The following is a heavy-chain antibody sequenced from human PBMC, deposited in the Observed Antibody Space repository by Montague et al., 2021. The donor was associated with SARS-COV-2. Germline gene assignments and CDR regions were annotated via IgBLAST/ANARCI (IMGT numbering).Heavy chain of an antibody. CDR2: VNQSGTT. CDR1: GGSISNYY. V-gene: IGHV4-34*01. D-gene: IGHD2-2*01. CDR3: ERGRRPVVVPGAGPAGRAFDI. J-gene: IGHJ3*02. Sequence: SETLSLTCAISGGSISNYYWSWIRLRPGKGQEWNGEVNQSGTTIYNQYATSGVTITEDTSKNQNDLRLNSGAVTDTAAYYCERGRRPVVVPGAGPAGRAFDIWGQGTMVTVSS.